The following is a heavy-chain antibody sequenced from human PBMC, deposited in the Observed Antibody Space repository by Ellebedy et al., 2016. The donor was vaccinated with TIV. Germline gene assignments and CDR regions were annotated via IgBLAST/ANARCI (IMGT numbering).Heavy chain of an antibody. Sequence: SVKVSCXASGFTFTSSAVQWVRQARGQRLEWIGWIVVGSGNTNYAQKFQERVTITRDMSTSTAYMELRSLRSDDTAVYYCARDRGTTSWFDPWGQGTLVTVSS. D-gene: IGHD2/OR15-2a*01. CDR2: IVVGSGNT. CDR3: ARDRGTTSWFDP. CDR1: GFTFTSSA. J-gene: IGHJ5*02. V-gene: IGHV1-58*01.